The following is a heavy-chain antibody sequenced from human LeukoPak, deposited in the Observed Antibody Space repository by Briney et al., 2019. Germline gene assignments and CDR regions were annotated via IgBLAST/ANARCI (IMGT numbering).Heavy chain of an antibody. CDR3: AKTQGFFDH. V-gene: IGHV3-23*01. CDR2: ISDGGDTT. Sequence: GGSLRLSCAASGFTFSNNGMTWVRQAPGKGMEWVTGISDGGDTTYDAGSVKGRFTVSRDNSKSILYLQMNSLRAEDTAIYFCAKTQGFFDHWGRGSLVTVSS. CDR1: GFTFSNNG. J-gene: IGHJ4*02.